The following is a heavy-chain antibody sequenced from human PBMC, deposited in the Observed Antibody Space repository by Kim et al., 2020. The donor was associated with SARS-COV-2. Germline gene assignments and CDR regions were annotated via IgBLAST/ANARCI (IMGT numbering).Heavy chain of an antibody. Sequence: SQTLSLTCAISGDSVSNNIVVWNWIRQSPSRGLEWLGRIYYRSKWYNDYAVSVKSRISINPDTSKNQFSLQLNSVTPEDTAVYYCARGNYLELWGRGTLVTVSS. CDR3: ARGNYLEL. J-gene: IGHJ2*01. CDR1: GDSVSNNIVV. V-gene: IGHV6-1*01. CDR2: IYYRSKWYN.